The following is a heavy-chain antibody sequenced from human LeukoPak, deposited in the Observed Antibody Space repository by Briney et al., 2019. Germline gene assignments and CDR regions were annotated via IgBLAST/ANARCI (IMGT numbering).Heavy chain of an antibody. CDR1: GFTFSSYW. D-gene: IGHD1-26*01. V-gene: IGHV3-7*03. CDR3: ASFPHGPYSGSHDY. J-gene: IGHJ4*02. Sequence: GGSLRLSCAASGFTFSSYWMSWVRQAPGKGLEWVANIKQDGSEKYYVDSVKGRFTISRDNSKNTLYLQMNSLRAEDTAVYYCASFPHGPYSGSHDYWGQGTLATVSS. CDR2: IKQDGSEK.